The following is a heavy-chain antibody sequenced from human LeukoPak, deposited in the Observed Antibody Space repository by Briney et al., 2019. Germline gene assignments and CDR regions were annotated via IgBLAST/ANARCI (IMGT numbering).Heavy chain of an antibody. Sequence: SETLSLTCAVYGGSFSGYYWSWIRQPPGKGLEWIGEINHSGSTNYNLSLKSRVTISVDTSKNQFSLKLSSVTAADTAVYYCARLPEVVRLYHYYYYRMDVWGQGTTVTVSS. CDR3: ARLPEVVRLYHYYYYRMDV. CDR2: INHSGST. CDR1: GGSFSGYY. V-gene: IGHV4-34*01. J-gene: IGHJ6*02. D-gene: IGHD2-15*01.